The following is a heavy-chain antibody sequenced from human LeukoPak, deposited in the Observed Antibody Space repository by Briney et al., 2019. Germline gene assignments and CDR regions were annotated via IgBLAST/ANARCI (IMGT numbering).Heavy chain of an antibody. Sequence: PGGSLRLSCAASGFTVSSNYMSWVRQAPGKGLEWVGYIYYSGSTNYNPSLKSRVTISVDTSKNQFSLKLSSVTAADTAVYYCARRVISSNASFDYWGQGTLVTVSS. CDR1: GFTVSSNY. CDR2: IYYSGST. D-gene: IGHD2-21*01. V-gene: IGHV4-59*08. CDR3: ARRVISSNASFDY. J-gene: IGHJ4*02.